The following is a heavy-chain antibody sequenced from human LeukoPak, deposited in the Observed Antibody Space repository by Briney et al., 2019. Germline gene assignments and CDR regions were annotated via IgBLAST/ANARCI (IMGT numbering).Heavy chain of an antibody. CDR1: GFTFSSYW. J-gene: IGHJ4*02. D-gene: IGHD5-24*01. CDR2: IKQDGSEK. V-gene: IGHV3-7*01. CDR3: ARDRRWLQSEGLDY. Sequence: GGSLRLSCAASGFTFSSYWMSWVRQAPGKGLEWVANIKQDGSEKYYVDSVKGRFTISRDNSKNKMYLQMNSLRAEDTAVYYCARDRRWLQSEGLDYWGQGTLVTVSS.